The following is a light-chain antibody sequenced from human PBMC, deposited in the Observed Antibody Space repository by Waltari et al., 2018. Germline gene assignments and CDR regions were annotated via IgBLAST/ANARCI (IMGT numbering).Light chain of an antibody. CDR1: QSISSW. CDR2: RSS. V-gene: IGKV1-5*03. Sequence: DIEMTQSPSTLSASIGDRVTITCRASQSISSWLAWYQQKPGKAPKLLIFRSSSLESGVPSRFSGSGSGTEFTLTIRSLQPDDFAIYYCHQYNSYSPFTFGQGTRLDI. J-gene: IGKJ2*01. CDR3: HQYNSYSPFT.